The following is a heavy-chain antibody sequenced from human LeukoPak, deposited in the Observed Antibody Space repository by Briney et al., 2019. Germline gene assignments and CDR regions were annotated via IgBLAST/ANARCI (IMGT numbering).Heavy chain of an antibody. V-gene: IGHV3-30*18. CDR3: AKAANRRYPNYYFDY. CDR2: ISYDGSNK. Sequence: PGGSLRLSCAASGFTFSSYGMHWVRQAPGKGLEWVAVISYDGSNKYYADSVKGRFTISRDNSKNTLYLQMNSLRAEDTAVYYCAKAANRRYPNYYFDYWGQGTLVTVSS. CDR1: GFTFSSYG. D-gene: IGHD1-26*01. J-gene: IGHJ4*02.